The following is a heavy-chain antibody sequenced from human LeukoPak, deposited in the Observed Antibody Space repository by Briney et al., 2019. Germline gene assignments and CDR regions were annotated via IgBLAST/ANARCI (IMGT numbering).Heavy chain of an antibody. CDR2: IYTGGST. V-gene: IGHV3-53*01. Sequence: PEGSLRLSCAASGFTVSSNYMSWVRQAPGKGLEWVSVIYTGGSTYYADSVKGRFTISRDNSKNTLYLQMSSLRAEDTAVYYCAKKRPGDTLASLDYWGQGSLVTVSS. CDR3: AKKRPGDTLASLDY. CDR1: GFTVSSNY. D-gene: IGHD2-2*02. J-gene: IGHJ4*02.